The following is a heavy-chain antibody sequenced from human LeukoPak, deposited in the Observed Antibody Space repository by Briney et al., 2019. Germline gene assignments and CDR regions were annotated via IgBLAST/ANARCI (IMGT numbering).Heavy chain of an antibody. Sequence: PSQTLSLTCAVSGGSISSGGYSWSWIRQPPGKGLEWIGYIYHSGSTYYNPSLKSRVTISVDRSKNQFSLKLSSVTAADTAVYYCARGQRVGATSWFDPWGQGTLVTVSS. CDR2: IYHSGST. V-gene: IGHV4-30-2*01. CDR3: ARGQRVGATSWFDP. J-gene: IGHJ5*02. D-gene: IGHD1-26*01. CDR1: GGSISSGGYS.